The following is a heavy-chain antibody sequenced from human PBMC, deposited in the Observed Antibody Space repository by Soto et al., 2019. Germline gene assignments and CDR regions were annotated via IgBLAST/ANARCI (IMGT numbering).Heavy chain of an antibody. Sequence: QLQLQESGPGLVKPSETLSLTCTVSGGSISSSSYYWGWIRQPPGKGLEWIGSIYYSGSTYYNPSCRSRVTISVATSKNQFSLKLSSVTAADTAVYYCARLERYSGYAAPPIWGQGTMVTVSS. CDR1: GGSISSSSYY. CDR2: IYYSGST. CDR3: ARLERYSGYAAPPI. V-gene: IGHV4-39*01. D-gene: IGHD5-12*01. J-gene: IGHJ3*02.